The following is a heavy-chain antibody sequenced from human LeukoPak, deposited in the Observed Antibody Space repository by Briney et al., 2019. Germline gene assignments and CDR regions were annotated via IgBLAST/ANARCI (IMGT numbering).Heavy chain of an antibody. CDR3: AGGYYYDSSGYPPLRY. Sequence: PGGSLRLSCAASEFTVSSNYMSWVCQAPGKGLEWVSVIYSGGSTYYADSVTGRFTISRANSNNTLYLQMNSLRAEDTAVYYCAGGYYYDSSGYPPLRYWGQGTLVTVSS. D-gene: IGHD3-22*01. CDR2: IYSGGST. CDR1: EFTVSSNY. J-gene: IGHJ4*02. V-gene: IGHV3-53*01.